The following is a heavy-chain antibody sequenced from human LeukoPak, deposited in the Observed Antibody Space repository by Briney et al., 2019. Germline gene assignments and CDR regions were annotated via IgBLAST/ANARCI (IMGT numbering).Heavy chain of an antibody. J-gene: IGHJ4*02. CDR3: ARVWGRGAVPFDY. Sequence: GGSLRLSCVGSGFNFSDYEMNWVRQAPGKGLEWLSYISTSSRTIYYADSVKGRFTISRDNPKNSLYLQMNSLRVEDTALYYCARVWGRGAVPFDYWGQGTLVTVSS. V-gene: IGHV3-48*03. CDR1: GFNFSDYE. D-gene: IGHD3-10*01. CDR2: ISTSSRTI.